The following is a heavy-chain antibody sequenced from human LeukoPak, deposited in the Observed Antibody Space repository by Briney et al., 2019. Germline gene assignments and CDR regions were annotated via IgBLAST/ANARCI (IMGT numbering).Heavy chain of an antibody. J-gene: IGHJ3*02. V-gene: IGHV4-39*07. CDR3: ARERWSPPKGLQGPNAFDI. Sequence: SETLSLTCTVSGGSISSSSYYWGWIRQPPGKGLEWIGSIYYSGSTNYNPSLKSRVTISVDTSKNQFSLKLSSVTAADTAVYYCARERWSPPKGLQGPNAFDIWGQGTMVTVSS. D-gene: IGHD4-4*01. CDR2: IYYSGST. CDR1: GGSISSSSYY.